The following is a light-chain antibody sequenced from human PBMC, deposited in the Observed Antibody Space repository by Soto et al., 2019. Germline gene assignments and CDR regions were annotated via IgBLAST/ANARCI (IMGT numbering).Light chain of an antibody. V-gene: IGLV2-14*01. Sequence: QSALTQPASVSGSLGQSITISCTGTSNDVGGYNYVSWYQQLPGKVPKLIIFEVNNRPSGVSYRFSGSKSGNTASLTISGLQAEDEADYYCSSFTGISTQVFGGGTKLTV. J-gene: IGLJ3*02. CDR1: SNDVGGYNY. CDR3: SSFTGISTQV. CDR2: EVN.